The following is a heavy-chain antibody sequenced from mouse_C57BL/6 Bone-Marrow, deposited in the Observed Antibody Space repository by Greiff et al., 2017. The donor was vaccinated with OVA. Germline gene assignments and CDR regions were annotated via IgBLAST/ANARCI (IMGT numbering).Heavy chain of an antibody. CDR3: ARRVLFDY. V-gene: IGHV5-9*04. J-gene: IGHJ2*01. CDR2: ISGGGGNT. Sequence: EVQGVESGGGLVKPGGSLKLSCAASGFTFSSYTMSWVRQTPEKRLEWVATISGGGGNTYYPDSVKGRFTISRDNAKNTLYLQMSSLRSEDTAVYYCARRVLFDYWGQGTTLTVSS. CDR1: GFTFSSYT.